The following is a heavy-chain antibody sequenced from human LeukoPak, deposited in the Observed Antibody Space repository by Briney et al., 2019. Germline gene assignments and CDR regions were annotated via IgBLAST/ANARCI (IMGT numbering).Heavy chain of an antibody. CDR3: ARGPIHLWLHNGMDV. J-gene: IGHJ6*02. CDR1: GFIFGVHA. Sequence: GGSLRLFCRASGFIFGVHAMRWVRQARGEAVEGVGFIRSKAYSGTTEYAASVKGRFTISRDDSEGIAYLQMSSLRIDDTAVYYCARGPIHLWLHNGMDVWGQGTTVIVFS. D-gene: IGHD5-18*01. V-gene: IGHV3-49*04. CDR2: IRSKAYSGTT.